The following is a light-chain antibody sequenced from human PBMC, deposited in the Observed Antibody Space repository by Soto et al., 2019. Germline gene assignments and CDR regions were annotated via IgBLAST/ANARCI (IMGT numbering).Light chain of an antibody. Sequence: QSVLTQPPSVSGAPGQRVTISCTGSRSNIGAGYDVHWYQQLPGTAPKLLIYGNSNRPSGVPDRFSGSKSDTSASLAITGLQAEDEADYYCQSSDSSLSGSVFGGGTKLTVL. J-gene: IGLJ3*02. CDR1: RSNIGAGYD. V-gene: IGLV1-40*01. CDR3: QSSDSSLSGSV. CDR2: GNS.